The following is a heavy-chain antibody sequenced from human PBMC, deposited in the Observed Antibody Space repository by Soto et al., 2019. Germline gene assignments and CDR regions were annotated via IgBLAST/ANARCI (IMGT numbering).Heavy chain of an antibody. CDR3: AREESIAAAGASDY. D-gene: IGHD6-13*01. CDR2: ISYDGSNK. J-gene: IGHJ4*02. CDR1: GFTFSSYA. V-gene: IGHV3-30-3*01. Sequence: GGSLRLSCAASGFTFSSYAMHWVRQAPGKGLEWVAVISYDGSNKYYADSVKGRFTISRDNSKNTLYLQMNSLRAEDTAVYYCAREESIAAAGASDYWGQGTLVTVSS.